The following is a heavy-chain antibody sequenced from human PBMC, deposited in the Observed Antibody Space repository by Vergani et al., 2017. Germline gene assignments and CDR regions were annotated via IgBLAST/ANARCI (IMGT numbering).Heavy chain of an antibody. V-gene: IGHV1-18*01. CDR2: ISAYNGNT. J-gene: IGHJ5*02. Sequence: QVQLVQSGAEVKKPGASVTVSCKASGYTFTSYGISWVRQAPGQGLEWMGWISAYNGNTNYAQKLQGRVTMTTDTSTSTAYMELRSLRSDDTAVYYCARDPYYDFWSGYNNWFDPWGQGTLVTVSS. CDR1: GYTFTSYG. CDR3: ARDPYYDFWSGYNNWFDP. D-gene: IGHD3-3*01.